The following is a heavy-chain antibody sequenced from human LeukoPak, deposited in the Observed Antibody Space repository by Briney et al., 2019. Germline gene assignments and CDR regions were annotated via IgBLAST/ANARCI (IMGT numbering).Heavy chain of an antibody. CDR3: ARIHISGGEWYFDF. Sequence: GASVKVSCKASGYTFTGYYMHWVRQAPGQGLEWMGWINPYTGGTNYAQKFQGRVTMTRDTSISTAYMELRRLRSDDTALYYCARIHISGGEWYFDFWGQGTLVTVSS. CDR2: INPYTGGT. D-gene: IGHD2-15*01. V-gene: IGHV1-2*02. CDR1: GYTFTGYY. J-gene: IGHJ4*02.